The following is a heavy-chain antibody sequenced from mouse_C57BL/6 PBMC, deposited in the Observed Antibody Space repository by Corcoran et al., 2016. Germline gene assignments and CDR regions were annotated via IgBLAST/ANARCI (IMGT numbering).Heavy chain of an antibody. CDR3: ARTSSYSYYYAMDY. D-gene: IGHD1-1*01. J-gene: IGHJ4*01. V-gene: IGHV1-26*01. Sequence: EVQLQQSGPELVKPGASVKISCKASGYTFTDYYMNWVKQSHGKSLEWIGDINPNNGGTSYNQKFKGKATLTVDKSSSTAYMELRSLTSEDSAVYYCARTSSYSYYYAMDYWGQGTSVTVSS. CDR2: INPNNGGT. CDR1: GYTFTDYY.